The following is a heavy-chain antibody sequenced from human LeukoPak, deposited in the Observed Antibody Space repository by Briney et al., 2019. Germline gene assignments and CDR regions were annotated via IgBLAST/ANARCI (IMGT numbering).Heavy chain of an antibody. D-gene: IGHD6-19*01. Sequence: GGSLRLSCAASGFTFSSYAMSWVRQAPGKGLEWVSAISGSGGSTYYADYVKGRFTISRDNSKNTLYLQMNSLRAEDTAVYYCAKTVSGIAVAGNLDYWGQGTLVTVSS. CDR2: ISGSGGST. J-gene: IGHJ4*02. CDR1: GFTFSSYA. CDR3: AKTVSGIAVAGNLDY. V-gene: IGHV3-23*01.